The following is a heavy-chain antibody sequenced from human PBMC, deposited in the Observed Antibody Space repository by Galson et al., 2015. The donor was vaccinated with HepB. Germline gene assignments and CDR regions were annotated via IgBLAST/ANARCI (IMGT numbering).Heavy chain of an antibody. CDR3: ARAPIFGVVAYFDY. CDR1: GFTFSSYA. Sequence: SLRLSCAASGFTFSSYAMHWVRQAPGKGLEWVAVVSYDGSNKYYADSVKGRFTISRDNSKNTLYLQMNSLRAEDTAVYYCARAPIFGVVAYFDYWGQGTLVTVSS. V-gene: IGHV3-30-3*01. J-gene: IGHJ4*02. CDR2: VSYDGSNK. D-gene: IGHD3-3*01.